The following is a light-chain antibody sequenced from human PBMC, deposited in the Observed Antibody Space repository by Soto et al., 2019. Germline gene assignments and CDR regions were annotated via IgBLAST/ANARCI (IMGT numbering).Light chain of an antibody. V-gene: IGKV1-6*01. CDR3: IQDYNYPLT. CDR1: QGIRSE. J-gene: IGKJ4*01. CDR2: TAS. Sequence: NQMTQYPSSLSASVGARVIITCRASQGIRSELSWYQQKPGKAPNLLIYTASTLQSGVPSRFSGSGSGTDFTLTISSLQPEDFATYYCIQDYNYPLTFGGGTKVEIK.